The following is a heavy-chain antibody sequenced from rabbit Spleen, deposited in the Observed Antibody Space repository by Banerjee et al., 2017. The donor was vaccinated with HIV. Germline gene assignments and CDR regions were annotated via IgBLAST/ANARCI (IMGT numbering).Heavy chain of an antibody. CDR2: INTATGKP. CDR1: GFSFSDRDV. J-gene: IGHJ2*01. D-gene: IGHD1-1*01. Sequence: QEQLEESGGGLVKPEGSLTLTCKASGFSFSDRDVMCWVRQAPGKGLEWIACINTATGKPVYASWAKGRFTISKSSSTTVTLQMTSLTAADTATYFCARNYVNAFDPWGPGTLVTVS. V-gene: IGHV1S45*01. CDR3: ARNYVNAFDP.